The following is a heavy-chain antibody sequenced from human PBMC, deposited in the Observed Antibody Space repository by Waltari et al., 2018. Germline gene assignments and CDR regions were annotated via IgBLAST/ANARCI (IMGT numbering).Heavy chain of an antibody. D-gene: IGHD3-10*01. J-gene: IGHJ5*02. CDR2: IYSGGSST. CDR1: GFTFSSYA. Sequence: EEQLVESGGGLVQPGGSLRLSCAASGFTFSSYAMSWVRQAPGKGLEWVSVIYSGGSSTYYADSVKGRFTISRDNSKNTLYLQMNSLRAEDTAVYYCAKDNTYYGSGSPNWFDPWGQGTLVTVSS. CDR3: AKDNTYYGSGSPNWFDP. V-gene: IGHV3-23*03.